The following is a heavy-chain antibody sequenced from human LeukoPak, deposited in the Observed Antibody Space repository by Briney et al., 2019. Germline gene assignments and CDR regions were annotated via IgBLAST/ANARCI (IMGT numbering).Heavy chain of an antibody. D-gene: IGHD3-16*02. V-gene: IGHV4-4*02. CDR3: ARDLEDYVWGSYRYPFDP. CDR2: IYHSGSP. CDR1: GGSISSNNW. J-gene: IGHJ5*02. Sequence: PSETLSLTCAVSGGSISSNNWWGWVRQPPGKGLEWIGEIYHSGSPNYNPSLKSRVTISVDKSRNHFSLNLSSVTAADTAVYYCARDLEDYVWGSYRYPFDPWGQGTLVTVSS.